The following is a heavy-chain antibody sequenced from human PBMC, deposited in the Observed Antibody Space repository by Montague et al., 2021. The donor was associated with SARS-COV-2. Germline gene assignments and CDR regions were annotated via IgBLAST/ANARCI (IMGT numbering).Heavy chain of an antibody. D-gene: IGHD1-7*01. CDR1: GGSLSSSSYY. CDR2: VYYGGSP. CDR3: ARHERQATGTPFDY. Sequence: SGTLSLTCAVSGGSLSSSSYYWDWIRQAPGKALEWIGCVYYGGSPYYNPSLKSRVTISADTSKNQFTLNLISVTAADTAVYFCARHERQATGTPFDYWGQGTLVTVSS. V-gene: IGHV4-39*01. J-gene: IGHJ4*02.